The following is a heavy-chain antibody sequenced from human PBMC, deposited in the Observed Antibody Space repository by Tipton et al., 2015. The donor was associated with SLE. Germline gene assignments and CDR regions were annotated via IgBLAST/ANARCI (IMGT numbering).Heavy chain of an antibody. CDR3: ARGDIVVVKDY. CDR1: GGSISSYY. CDR2: IYYSGST. D-gene: IGHD2-15*01. V-gene: IGHV4-59*08. J-gene: IGHJ4*02. Sequence: TLSLTCTVSGGSISSYYWSWIRQPPGKGLEWIGYIYYSGSTNYNPSLKSRVTISVDTSKNQFSLKLSSVTAADTAVYYCARGDIVVVKDYWGQGTLVTVSS.